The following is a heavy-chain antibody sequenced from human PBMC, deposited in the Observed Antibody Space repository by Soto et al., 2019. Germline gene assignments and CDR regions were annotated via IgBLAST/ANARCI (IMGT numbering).Heavy chain of an antibody. CDR1: GFTFSSYS. Sequence: LRLSCAASGFTFSSYSMNWVRQAPGKGLEWVSSISSSSSYIYYADSVKGRFTISRDNAKNSLYLQMNSLRAEDTAVYYCARGSRIVLVPAGIWFDPWGQGTLVTVSS. J-gene: IGHJ5*02. V-gene: IGHV3-21*01. CDR3: ARGSRIVLVPAGIWFDP. CDR2: ISSSSSYI. D-gene: IGHD2-2*01.